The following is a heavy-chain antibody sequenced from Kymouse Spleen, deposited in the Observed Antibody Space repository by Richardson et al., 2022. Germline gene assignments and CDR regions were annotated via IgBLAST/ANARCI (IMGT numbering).Heavy chain of an antibody. CDR2: INHSGST. CDR3: ARDDFWSGYYTRYYYYGMDV. V-gene: IGHV4-34*01. CDR1: GGSFSGYY. D-gene: IGHD3-3*01. Sequence: QVQLQQWGAGLLKPSETLSLTCAVYGGSFSGYYWSWIRQPPGKGLEWIGEINHSGSTNYNPSLKSRVTISVDTSKNQFSLKLSSVTAADTAVYYCARDDFWSGYYTRYYYYGMDVWGQGTTVTVSS. J-gene: IGHJ6*02.